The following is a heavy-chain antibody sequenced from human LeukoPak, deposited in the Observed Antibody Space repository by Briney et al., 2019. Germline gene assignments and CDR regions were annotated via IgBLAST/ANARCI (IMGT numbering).Heavy chain of an antibody. D-gene: IGHD4-17*01. CDR1: GFSFSDHY. V-gene: IGHV3-72*01. CDR3: ARVPGSGDYVPDC. Sequence: PRGSLRLSCAASGFSFSDHYMDWVRQAPGKGLEWVGRSRNKANANTTEYAASVKGRFIISRDDSKASLYLQMDSLKTEDTAVYYCARVPGSGDYVPDCWGQGTLVTVSS. J-gene: IGHJ4*02. CDR2: SRNKANANTT.